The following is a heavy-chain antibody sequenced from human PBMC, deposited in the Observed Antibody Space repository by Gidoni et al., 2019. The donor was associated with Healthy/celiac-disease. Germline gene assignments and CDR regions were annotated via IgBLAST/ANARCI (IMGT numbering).Heavy chain of an antibody. D-gene: IGHD6-6*01. CDR2: ISYDGSNK. CDR3: ARDSGYSSSSAFGISYYFDY. Sequence: QVQLVESGGGVVQPGRSLRLSCSASGFTFSSYAMHWVRQAPGKGLEWVAVISYDGSNKYYADSVKGRFTISRDNSKNTLYLQMNSLRAEDTAVYYCARDSGYSSSSAFGISYYFDYWGQGTLVTVSS. CDR1: GFTFSSYA. V-gene: IGHV3-30-3*01. J-gene: IGHJ4*02.